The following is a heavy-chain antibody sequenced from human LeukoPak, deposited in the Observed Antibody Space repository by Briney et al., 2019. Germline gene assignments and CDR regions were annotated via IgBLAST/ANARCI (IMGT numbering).Heavy chain of an antibody. CDR1: GDSIFSYY. D-gene: IGHD3-22*01. J-gene: IGHJ2*01. V-gene: IGHV4-4*08. Sequence: SETLSLTCTVSGDSIFSYYFNWIRQPPGKGLEWIGYIYSNGITNYNPSLRSRGTISIATSKNQFSLRLRSVTAADTAIYYCARRAYYDTSGYYPASGYFDLWGRGTLVTVSS. CDR2: IYSNGIT. CDR3: ARRAYYDTSGYYPASGYFDL.